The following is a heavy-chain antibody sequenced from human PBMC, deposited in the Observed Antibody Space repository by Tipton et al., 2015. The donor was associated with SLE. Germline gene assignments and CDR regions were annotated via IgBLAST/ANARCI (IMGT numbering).Heavy chain of an antibody. CDR2: IYHSGST. J-gene: IGHJ4*02. CDR1: GGSISSSNW. Sequence: SLRLSCAVSGGSISSSNWWSWVRQPPGKGLEWIGEIYHSGSTNYNPSLKSRVTISVDTSKNQFSLKLSSVTAADTAVYYCAREVGNLDYWGQGSLVTVSS. CDR3: AREVGNLDY. V-gene: IGHV4-4*02. D-gene: IGHD2-2*01.